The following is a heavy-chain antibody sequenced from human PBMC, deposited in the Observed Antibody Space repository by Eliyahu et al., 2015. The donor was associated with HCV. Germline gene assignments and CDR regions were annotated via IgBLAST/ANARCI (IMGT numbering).Heavy chain of an antibody. J-gene: IGHJ3*02. V-gene: IGHV4-30-2*01. CDR2: IYHSGST. Sequence: QLQLQESGSGLVKPSQTLSLTXAVSGGSISSGGYSWXWIRQPPGKGLEWIGYIYHSGSTYYNPSLKSRVTISVDRSKNQFSLKLSSVTAADTAVYYCASRYGDYSNAFDIWGQGTMVTVSS. D-gene: IGHD4-17*01. CDR3: ASRYGDYSNAFDI. CDR1: GGSISSGGYS.